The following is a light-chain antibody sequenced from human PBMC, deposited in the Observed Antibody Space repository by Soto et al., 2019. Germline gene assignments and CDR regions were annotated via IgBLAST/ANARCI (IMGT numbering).Light chain of an antibody. CDR3: PQYSSTPYT. CDR2: WAS. V-gene: IGKV4-1*01. J-gene: IGKJ2*01. Sequence: DIVMTQSPDSLAVSLGERATINCKSSQSVLYSSNNKNYLAWYQQIPGQPPKLLIYWASTRESGVPDRFSGSGSGTDFTLTISSLQAEDVAVYYCPQYSSTPYTFGQGTKLEIK. CDR1: QSVLYSSNNKNY.